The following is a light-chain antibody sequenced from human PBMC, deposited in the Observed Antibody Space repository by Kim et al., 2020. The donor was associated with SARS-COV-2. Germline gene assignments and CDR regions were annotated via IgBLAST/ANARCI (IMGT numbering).Light chain of an antibody. CDR3: QTYNTAPWT. Sequence: ASAGDRVPIPCRARRDIPNSLSWYPQKSGTVPKLLFYAASTLHSGVPSRFSGSESGTEFTLTIGSLQTEDVATYFCQTYNTAPWTFGPGTKVDI. V-gene: IGKV1-27*01. CDR1: RDIPNS. CDR2: AAS. J-gene: IGKJ1*01.